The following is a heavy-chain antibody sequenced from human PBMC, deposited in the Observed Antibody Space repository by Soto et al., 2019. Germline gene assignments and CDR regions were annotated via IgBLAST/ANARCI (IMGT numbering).Heavy chain of an antibody. J-gene: IGHJ4*02. V-gene: IGHV4-59*01. CDR2: IYYSGST. CDR1: GGPISSYY. Sequence: QVQLQESGPGLVKPSETLSLNCTVSGGPISSYYWSWIRQSPGKGLEWIGYIYYSGSTNYNPSLKSRATISVDTFKNQFSLELSSVTAADTAVYYCARGRSGWPPRFDYWGQGTLVTVSS. D-gene: IGHD6-19*01. CDR3: ARGRSGWPPRFDY.